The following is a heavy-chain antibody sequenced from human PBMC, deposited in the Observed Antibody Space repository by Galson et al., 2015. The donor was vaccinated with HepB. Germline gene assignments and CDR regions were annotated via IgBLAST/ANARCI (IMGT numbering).Heavy chain of an antibody. CDR3: AHRIYSSDGEGFDY. Sequence: PALVKPTPTLTLTCTFSGFSLSTSTVGVGWIRQPPGKALEWLALINGNDDKRYSPSLKRRLTITKDTSKSQVVLTMTNMDPVDTATYYCAHRIYSSDGEGFDYWGQGTLVTVSS. V-gene: IGHV2-5*01. CDR1: GFSLSTSTVG. J-gene: IGHJ4*02. D-gene: IGHD6-19*01. CDR2: INGNDDK.